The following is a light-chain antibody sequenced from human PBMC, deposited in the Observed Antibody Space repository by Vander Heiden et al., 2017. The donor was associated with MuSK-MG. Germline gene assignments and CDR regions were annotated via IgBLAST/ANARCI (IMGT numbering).Light chain of an antibody. Sequence: QSVLTQPPSVSGAPGQRVPISCTGSSSNLGAGYDVHWYQQLPGSAPRLLIYVNSDRPSGVPDRFSCSKSGTSDSLAITGLQAEDEAEYDCQSYASTMNGLVVFGGGTRLTVL. CDR3: QSYASTMNGLVV. V-gene: IGLV1-40*01. J-gene: IGLJ2*01. CDR1: SSNLGAGYD. CDR2: VNS.